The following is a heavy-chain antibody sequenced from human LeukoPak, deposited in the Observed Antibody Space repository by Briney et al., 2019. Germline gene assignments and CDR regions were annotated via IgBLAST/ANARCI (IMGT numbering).Heavy chain of an antibody. CDR1: GFTFITYS. J-gene: IGHJ4*02. Sequence: PGGSLRLSCAASGFTFITYSMTWVRQAPGKGLEWVSSISGSGISTYYADSVKGRFTISRDNSKNTLYLQMNSLRAEDTAVYYCAKDERYTVTTNYWGRGTLVTVSS. V-gene: IGHV3-23*01. CDR3: AKDERYTVTTNY. CDR2: ISGSGIST. D-gene: IGHD4-17*01.